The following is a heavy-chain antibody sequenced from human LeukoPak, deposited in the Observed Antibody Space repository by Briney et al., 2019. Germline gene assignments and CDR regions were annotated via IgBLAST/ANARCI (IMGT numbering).Heavy chain of an antibody. D-gene: IGHD3-22*01. J-gene: IGHJ4*02. V-gene: IGHV3-23*01. CDR2: VSVTGGST. CDR1: GFTFSSYA. Sequence: GGSLRLSCAVSGFTFSSYAMSWVRQAPGKGLQWVSAVSVTGGSTYYGDSVKGRFTISRDNSKNTLYLQMNSLRAEDTAVYYCAKAPLYYDYWQYYFDYWGQETLVTVSS. CDR3: AKAPLYYDYWQYYFDY.